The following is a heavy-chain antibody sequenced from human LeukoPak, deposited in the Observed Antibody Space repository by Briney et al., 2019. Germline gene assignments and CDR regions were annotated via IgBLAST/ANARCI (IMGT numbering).Heavy chain of an antibody. CDR1: GYTFTGYY. D-gene: IGHD3-16*02. J-gene: IGHJ4*02. CDR2: INPNSGGT. V-gene: IGHV1-2*02. Sequence: ASVKVSCKASGYTFTGYYMHWVRQAPGQGLEWMGWINPNSGGTNYAQKFQGRVTMTRDTSISTAYMELSRLRSDDTAVYYCARDHDYVWGSYRLPVNWGQGTLVTVSS. CDR3: ARDHDYVWGSYRLPVN.